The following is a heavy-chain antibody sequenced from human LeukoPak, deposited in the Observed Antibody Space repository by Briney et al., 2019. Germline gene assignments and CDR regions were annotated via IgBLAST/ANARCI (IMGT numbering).Heavy chain of an antibody. J-gene: IGHJ3*02. CDR1: GGSFSGYY. CDR2: INHSGST. V-gene: IGHV4-34*01. CDR3: ARAKIVVVINHYGNAFDI. D-gene: IGHD3-22*01. Sequence: SETLSLTCAVYGGSFSGYYWSWIRQPPGKGLEWIGEINHSGSTNYNPSLKSRVTISVDTSKNQFSLKLSSVTAADTAVYYCARAKIVVVINHYGNAFDIWGQETMVTVSS.